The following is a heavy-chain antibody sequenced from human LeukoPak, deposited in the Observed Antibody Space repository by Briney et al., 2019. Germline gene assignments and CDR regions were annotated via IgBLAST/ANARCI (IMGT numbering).Heavy chain of an antibody. J-gene: IGHJ2*01. D-gene: IGHD2-8*01. CDR2: INPNSGGT. Sequence: ASVKVSCKASGYTFTGYYMHWVRQAPGHGLEWMGWINPNSGGTNYAQKFQGRVTMTRDTSISTAYMELSRLRSDDTAVYYCARTYCTNGVCYSHWYFDLWGRGTLVTVSS. V-gene: IGHV1-2*02. CDR1: GYTFTGYY. CDR3: ARTYCTNGVCYSHWYFDL.